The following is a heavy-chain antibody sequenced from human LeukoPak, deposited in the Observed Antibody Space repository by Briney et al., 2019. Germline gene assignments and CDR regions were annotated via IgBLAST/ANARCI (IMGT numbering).Heavy chain of an antibody. J-gene: IGHJ4*02. D-gene: IGHD2/OR15-2a*01. CDR2: INHSGST. CDR1: GGSFSGYY. V-gene: IGHV4-34*01. CDR3: ARAPLVIVVTAFDY. Sequence: SETLSLTCAVYGGSFSGYYWSWIRQPPGKGLEWIGEINHSGSTNYNPSLKSRVTISVDTSKKQFSLKLSSVTAGDTAVYYCARAPLVIVVTAFDYWGQGTLVTVSS.